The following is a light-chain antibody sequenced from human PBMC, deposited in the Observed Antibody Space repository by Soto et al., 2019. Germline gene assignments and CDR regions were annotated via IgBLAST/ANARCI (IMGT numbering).Light chain of an antibody. Sequence: DIQMTQSPSSLSASVGDRVTITCRASQNIATFLNWYHHKPGKAPKLLIYATSRLQSGVPSRVSGSGSGTDFTLTITSLQPEDFGTYYCQQSYGNPGFAPGTKVDSK. CDR1: QNIATF. V-gene: IGKV1-39*01. J-gene: IGKJ3*01. CDR2: ATS. CDR3: QQSYGNPG.